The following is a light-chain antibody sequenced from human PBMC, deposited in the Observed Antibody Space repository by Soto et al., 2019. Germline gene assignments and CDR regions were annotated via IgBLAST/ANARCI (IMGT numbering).Light chain of an antibody. Sequence: QSALTQPASVSGSPGQSITISCSGTSSDIGTYDHVAWFQQFPGKTPKLMIYSVSNRPSGVSYHFSGSKSGNTASLTISGLQAEDEADYYCFSYTVSRSYVFGTGTKLTVL. V-gene: IGLV2-14*01. CDR3: FSYTVSRSYV. J-gene: IGLJ1*01. CDR1: SSDIGTYDH. CDR2: SVS.